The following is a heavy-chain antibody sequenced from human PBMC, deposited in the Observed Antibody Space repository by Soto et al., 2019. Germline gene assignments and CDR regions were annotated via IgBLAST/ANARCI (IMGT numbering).Heavy chain of an antibody. CDR3: ASAGYCSGGSCYSTYGMDV. CDR1: GYSFTSYW. Sequence: GESLNISCKGSGYSFTSYWIGWVRQMPGKGLEWMGIIYPGDSDTRYSPSFQGQVTISADKSISTAYLQWSSLKASDTAMYYCASAGYCSGGSCYSTYGMDVWGQGTTVTVSS. CDR2: IYPGDSDT. D-gene: IGHD2-15*01. J-gene: IGHJ6*02. V-gene: IGHV5-51*01.